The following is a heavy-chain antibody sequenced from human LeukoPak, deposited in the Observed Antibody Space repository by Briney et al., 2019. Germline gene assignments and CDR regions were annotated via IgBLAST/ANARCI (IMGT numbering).Heavy chain of an antibody. Sequence: PGGSLRLSCAASGFIFSNYWMQWVRQAPGKGLEWVSRINSDESARSYADSVKGRFTISRDNAKNTLYLQMNSLRAEDTAVYYCARFSASAFDYWGQGTLVTVSS. CDR2: INSDESAR. CDR3: ARFSASAFDY. D-gene: IGHD2-15*01. V-gene: IGHV3-74*01. CDR1: GFIFSNYW. J-gene: IGHJ4*02.